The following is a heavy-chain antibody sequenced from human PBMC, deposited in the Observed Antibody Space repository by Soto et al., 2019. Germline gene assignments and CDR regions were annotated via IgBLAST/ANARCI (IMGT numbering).Heavy chain of an antibody. J-gene: IGHJ4*02. CDR2: ISSSSYI. CDR3: ARVHYYDSSGFYL. CDR1: GFTFSSYS. D-gene: IGHD3-22*01. V-gene: IGHV3-21*01. Sequence: LRLSCAASGFTFSSYSMNWVRQAPWKGLEWVSSISSSSYIYYGDSVKGRFTISRDNAKNSLYLQMNSLRAEDTATYYCARVHYYDSSGFYLWGQGTLVTVYS.